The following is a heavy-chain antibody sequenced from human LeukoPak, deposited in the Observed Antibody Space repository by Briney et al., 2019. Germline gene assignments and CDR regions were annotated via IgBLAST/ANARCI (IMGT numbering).Heavy chain of an antibody. V-gene: IGHV3-48*03. CDR3: AKDDVAVAGIDY. CDR1: GFTFSSYE. D-gene: IGHD6-19*01. Sequence: PGGSLRLSCAASGFTFSSYEMNWVRQAPGKGLEWVSYISSSGSTIYYADSVKGRFTISRDNSKNSLYLQMNSLRTEDTALYYCAKDDVAVAGIDYWGQGTLVTVSS. CDR2: ISSSGSTI. J-gene: IGHJ4*02.